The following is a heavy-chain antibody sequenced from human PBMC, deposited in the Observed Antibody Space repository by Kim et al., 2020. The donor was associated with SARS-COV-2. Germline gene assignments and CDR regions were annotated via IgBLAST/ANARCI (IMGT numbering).Heavy chain of an antibody. CDR3: ARDFNYDFWSGYVSRRFDP. D-gene: IGHD3-3*01. CDR1: GYTFTSYG. CDR2: ISAYNGNT. V-gene: IGHV1-18*01. Sequence: ASVKVSCKASGYTFTSYGISWVRQAPGQGLEWMGWISAYNGNTNYAQKLQGRVTMTTDTSTSTAYMELRSLRSDDTAVYYCARDFNYDFWSGYVSRRFDPWGQGTLVTVSS. J-gene: IGHJ5*02.